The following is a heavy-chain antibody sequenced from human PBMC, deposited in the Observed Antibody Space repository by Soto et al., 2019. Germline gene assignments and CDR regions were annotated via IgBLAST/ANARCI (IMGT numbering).Heavy chain of an antibody. V-gene: IGHV3-30*18. CDR1: GFTFSSLG. D-gene: IGHD2-21*01. Sequence: QVQLVESGGGVVQPGRSLRLSCAASGFTFSSLGMHWVRQAPGKGLEWVAVISYDGSEKYYADSVKGRFTISRDNSKNTLSLQMNSLGAEYTAVYYCVKERAGTCDFDYWGQGTLVTVSS. J-gene: IGHJ4*02. CDR2: ISYDGSEK. CDR3: VKERAGTCDFDY.